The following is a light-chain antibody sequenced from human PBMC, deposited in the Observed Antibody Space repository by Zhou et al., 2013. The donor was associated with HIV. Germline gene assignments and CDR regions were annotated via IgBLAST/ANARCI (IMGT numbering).Light chain of an antibody. CDR1: QSLVHSDGSTY. CDR2: KVT. V-gene: IGKV2-30*02. CDR3: MQGTHWPYT. Sequence: DVVLTQSPFSLPVTLGQAASISCRSSQSLVHSDGSTYLNWFQQRPGQSPRRLIYKVTNRDSGVPDRFGGSGSGTDFTLKIGRVEAEDVGIYYCMQGTHWPYTFGQGTKLEIK. J-gene: IGKJ2*01.